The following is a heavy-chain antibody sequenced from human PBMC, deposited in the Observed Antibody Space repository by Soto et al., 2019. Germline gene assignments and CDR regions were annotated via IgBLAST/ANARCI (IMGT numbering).Heavy chain of an antibody. CDR3: ARGMRGLYATAF. J-gene: IGHJ4*02. Sequence: EVQLEESGGGLVQPGGSVRLSCAASGFIFTNYWMHWVRQAPGKGLVWVSRISSDGSSTNNEESVRGRFTIDRDNSKNTVYLQVNSLRADDRGVYDCARGMRGLYATAFWGQGTQVTVSA. CDR1: GFIFTNYW. D-gene: IGHD1-26*01. V-gene: IGHV3-74*01. CDR2: ISSDGSST.